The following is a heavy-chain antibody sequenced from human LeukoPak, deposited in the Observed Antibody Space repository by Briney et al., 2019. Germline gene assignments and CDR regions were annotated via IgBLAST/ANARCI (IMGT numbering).Heavy chain of an antibody. V-gene: IGHV4-59*01. CDR3: ARAGLSGSRYYFDY. J-gene: IGHJ4*02. D-gene: IGHD1-26*01. CDR2: IYYSGST. Sequence: SETLSLTCTVSGGSISSYYWSWIRQPPGKGLEWIGYIYYSGSTNYNPSLKSRVTISVDTSKNQFSLKLSSVTAADTAVYYCARAGLSGSRYYFDYWGQGTLVTVSS. CDR1: GGSISSYY.